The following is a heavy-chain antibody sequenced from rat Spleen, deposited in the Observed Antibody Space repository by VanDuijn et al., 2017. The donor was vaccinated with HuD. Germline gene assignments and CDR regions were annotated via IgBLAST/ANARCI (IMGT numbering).Heavy chain of an antibody. CDR3: VQWNSRYFTY. CDR2: IFTGGGRT. CDR1: GFTFSDYN. D-gene: IGHD4-4*01. V-gene: IGHV5-25*01. Sequence: EVQLVESGGGLVQPGRSLKLSCEASGFTFSDYNMAWVRQAPKKGLEWVASIFTGGGRTYYRDSVKGRFTISRDNAKNTLYLEMDSLRSDDTAAYYCVQWNSRYFTYWGQGVMVTVSS. J-gene: IGHJ2*01.